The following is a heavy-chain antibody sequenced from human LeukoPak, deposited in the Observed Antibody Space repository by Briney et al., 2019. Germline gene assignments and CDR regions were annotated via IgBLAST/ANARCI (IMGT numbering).Heavy chain of an antibody. V-gene: IGHV4-39*01. CDR2: IHYSGTT. D-gene: IGHD3-22*01. CDR1: GDSISTSTYY. CDR3: ARHRSGYSSDF. J-gene: IGHJ4*02. Sequence: PSETLSLTCTVSGDSISTSTYYWGRIRQPPGKGLEWIGSIHYSGTTYYNPSHKSRVTVSVDTSKSQFSLKVNSVTAADTAVYYCARHRSGYSSDFWGQGTLVTVSS.